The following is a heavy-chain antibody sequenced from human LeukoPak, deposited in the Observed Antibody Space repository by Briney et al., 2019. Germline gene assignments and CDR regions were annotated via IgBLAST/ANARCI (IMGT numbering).Heavy chain of an antibody. J-gene: IGHJ5*02. D-gene: IGHD3-3*01. Sequence: ASVKVSCTASGGTFSSYAISWVRQAPGQGLEWMGGIIPIFGTANYAQKFQGRVTITADESTSTAYMELSSLRSEDTAVYYCARVRDYDFWYVDPWGQGTLVTVSS. CDR1: GGTFSSYA. CDR3: ARVRDYDFWYVDP. CDR2: IIPIFGTA. V-gene: IGHV1-69*13.